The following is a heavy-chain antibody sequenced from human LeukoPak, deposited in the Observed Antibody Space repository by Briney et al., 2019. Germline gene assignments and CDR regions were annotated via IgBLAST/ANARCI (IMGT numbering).Heavy chain of an antibody. D-gene: IGHD2-2*01. CDR3: ARVRAGYCTSTSCYTGMDV. Sequence: GGSLRLSCVASGVTLSNYAMSWARQAPGKGLEWVSGISSSGSGGNTYYADSVRGRFTISRDNSKFTLYMQMNSLGAEDTAVYYCARVRAGYCTSTSCYTGMDVWGQGTTVTVSS. J-gene: IGHJ6*02. V-gene: IGHV3-23*01. CDR1: GVTLSNYA. CDR2: ISSSGSGGNT.